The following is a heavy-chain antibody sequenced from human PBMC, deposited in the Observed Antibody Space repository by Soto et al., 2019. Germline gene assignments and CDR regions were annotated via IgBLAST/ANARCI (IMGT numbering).Heavy chain of an antibody. D-gene: IGHD3-16*02. CDR3: ARAPRYDYVWGSYRYFDY. CDR1: GGSFSCYY. J-gene: IGHJ4*02. V-gene: IGHV4-34*01. CDR2: INHSGST. Sequence: SETLSLTCAVYGGSFSCYYWSWIRQPPGKGLEWIGEINHSGSTNYNPSLKSRVTISVDTSKNQFSLKLSSVTAADTAVYYCARAPRYDYVWGSYRYFDYWGQGTLVTVSS.